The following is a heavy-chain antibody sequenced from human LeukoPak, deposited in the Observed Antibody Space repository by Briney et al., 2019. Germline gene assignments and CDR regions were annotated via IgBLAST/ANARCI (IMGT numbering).Heavy chain of an antibody. CDR3: AKDRFSSGWSD. D-gene: IGHD6-19*01. J-gene: IGHJ4*02. V-gene: IGHV3-30*18. Sequence: GRSLRLSCAASGFTFSSYGMHWVRQAPGKGLEWVAVISYDGSNKYYADSVKGRFTISRDNSKNTLYLQMNSLRAEDTAVYYCAKDRFSSGWSDWGQGTLVTVPS. CDR2: ISYDGSNK. CDR1: GFTFSSYG.